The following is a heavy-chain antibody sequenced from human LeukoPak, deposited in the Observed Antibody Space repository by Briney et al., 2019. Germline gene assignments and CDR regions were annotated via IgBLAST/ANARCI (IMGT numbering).Heavy chain of an antibody. CDR3: ASLSTYYYDSSGYYSPDY. CDR2: IYYSGST. Sequence: SETLSLTCTVSGGSISSGGYYWSWVRQHPGKGLEWIGYIYYSGSTYYNPSLKSRVTISVDTSKNQFSLKLSSVTAADTAVYYCASLSTYYYDSSGYYSPDYWGQGTLVTVSS. V-gene: IGHV4-31*03. CDR1: GGSISSGGYY. J-gene: IGHJ4*02. D-gene: IGHD3-22*01.